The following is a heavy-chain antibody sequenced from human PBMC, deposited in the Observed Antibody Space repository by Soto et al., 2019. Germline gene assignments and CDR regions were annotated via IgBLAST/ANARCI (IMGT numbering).Heavy chain of an antibody. CDR2: IYYSGST. V-gene: IGHV4-39*01. J-gene: IGHJ4*02. CDR1: GGSISSSSYY. D-gene: IGHD2-2*01. Sequence: QLQLQESGPGLVKPSETLSLTCTVSGGSISSSSYYWGWIRQPPGKGLEWIGSIYYSGSTYYNPSLKSRVTISVDTSKNQLSLKVSFVTAADTAVYYCARRTEYCSSTSCYEISPEDYWGQGTLVTVSS. CDR3: ARRTEYCSSTSCYEISPEDY.